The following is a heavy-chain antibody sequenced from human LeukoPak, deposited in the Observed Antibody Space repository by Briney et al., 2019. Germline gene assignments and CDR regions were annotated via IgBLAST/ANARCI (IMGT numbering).Heavy chain of an antibody. V-gene: IGHV4-59*01. D-gene: IGHD4-23*01. J-gene: IGHJ4*02. Sequence: SETLSLTCTVSGGPISSYYWSWIRQPPGKGLEWIGYINYSGSTNYNPSLKSRVTISVDTSKNQFSLKLSSVTAADTAVYYCARGGPNYGGNPAFDYWGQGTLVTVSS. CDR3: ARGGPNYGGNPAFDY. CDR1: GGPISSYY. CDR2: INYSGST.